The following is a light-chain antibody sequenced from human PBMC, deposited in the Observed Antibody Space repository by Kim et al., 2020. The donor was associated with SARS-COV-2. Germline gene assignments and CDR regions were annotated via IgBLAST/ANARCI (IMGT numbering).Light chain of an antibody. Sequence: QLVLTQSPSASASLGASVKLTCTLSSGHSSYAIAWHQQPGKGPRYLMKLNSDGSHTKGDGIPDRFSGSNSGAERYLTISSLQSEDEADYYCQTWGAGTVVFGGGTQLTVL. CDR2: LNSDGSH. CDR3: QTWGAGTVV. J-gene: IGLJ2*01. V-gene: IGLV4-69*01. CDR1: SGHSSYA.